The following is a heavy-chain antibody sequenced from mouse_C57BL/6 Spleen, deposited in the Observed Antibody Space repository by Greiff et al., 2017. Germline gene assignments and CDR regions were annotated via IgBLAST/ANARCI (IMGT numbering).Heavy chain of an antibody. CDR3: GRSSLAGLWFDY. J-gene: IGHJ2*01. CDR1: GYAFSSYW. CDR2: IYPGDGDT. Sequence: QVQLQQSGAELVKPGASVKISCKASGYAFSSYWMNWVKQRPGKGLEWIGQIYPGDGDTNYNGKFKGKATLTADKSSSTAYMQLSSLTSEDSAVYFCGRSSLAGLWFDYWGQGTTLTVSS. V-gene: IGHV1-80*01. D-gene: IGHD1-2*01.